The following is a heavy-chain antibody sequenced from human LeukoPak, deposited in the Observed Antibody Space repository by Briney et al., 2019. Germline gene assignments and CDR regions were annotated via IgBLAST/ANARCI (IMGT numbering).Heavy chain of an antibody. CDR2: IYYSGSP. CDR3: ARQGGDWFGELFGWFDP. J-gene: IGHJ5*02. V-gene: IGHV4-39*01. D-gene: IGHD3-10*01. Sequence: SETLSLTCTVSGGSISSRSYYWGWIPQPPGKGLEWIGSIYYSGSPYYNPSLKSRVTISVDTSKNQFSLKLSSVTAADTAVYYCARQGGDWFGELFGWFDPWGQGTLVTVSS. CDR1: GGSISSRSYY.